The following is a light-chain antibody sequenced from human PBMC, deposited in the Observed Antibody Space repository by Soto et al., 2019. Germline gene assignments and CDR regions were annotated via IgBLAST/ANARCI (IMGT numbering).Light chain of an antibody. CDR2: IND. Sequence: QSVLTQPPSASGAPGQRVTISCSGSSSNIGSNSVHWFLHFPGTAPKLLIYINDQRPSGVPDRFSGSKSDTSASLAITGLQSEDEADYYCAAWDDSLNGWVFGGGTKLTVL. CDR3: AAWDDSLNGWV. V-gene: IGLV1-44*01. J-gene: IGLJ3*02. CDR1: SSNIGSNS.